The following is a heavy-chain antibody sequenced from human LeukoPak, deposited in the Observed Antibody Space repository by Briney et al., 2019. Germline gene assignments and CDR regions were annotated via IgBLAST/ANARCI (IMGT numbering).Heavy chain of an antibody. J-gene: IGHJ4*02. CDR3: ARSRDRVFLGYFDY. CDR1: GFTFSSYS. V-gene: IGHV3-21*01. CDR2: ISSSSYI. Sequence: GGSLRLSCAASGFTFSSYSMNWVRQAPGKGLEWVSSISSSSYIYYADSVKGRFTISRDNAKNSLYPQMNSLRAEDTAVYYCARSRDRVFLGYFDYWGQGTLVTVSS. D-gene: IGHD3-16*01.